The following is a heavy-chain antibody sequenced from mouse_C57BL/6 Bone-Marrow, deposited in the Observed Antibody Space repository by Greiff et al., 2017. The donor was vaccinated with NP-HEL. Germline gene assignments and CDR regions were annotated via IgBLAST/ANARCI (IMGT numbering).Heavy chain of an antibody. CDR1: GYTFTSYW. J-gene: IGHJ4*01. D-gene: IGHD2-5*01. CDR2: IDPSDSYT. Sequence: VQLQQPGAELVRPGTSVKLSCKASGYTFTSYWMHWVKQRPGQGLEWIGVIDPSDSYTNYNQKFKGKATLTVDTSSSTAYMQLSSLTSEDSAVYYCAREAYSNYDAMDYWGQGTSVTVSA. V-gene: IGHV1-59*01. CDR3: AREAYSNYDAMDY.